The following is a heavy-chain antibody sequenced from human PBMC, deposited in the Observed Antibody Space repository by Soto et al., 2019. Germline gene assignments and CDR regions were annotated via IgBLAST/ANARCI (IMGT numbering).Heavy chain of an antibody. CDR2: IYYSGST. CDR1: GGSISSSSYY. CDR3: ALYQLHVVSFDI. Sequence: QLQLQESGPGLVKPSETLSLTCTVSGGSISSSSYYWGWIRQPPGKGLEWIGSIYYSGSTYYNPSLKSRVTISVDTSKNQFSLKLSSVTAADTAVYYCALYQLHVVSFDIWGQGTMVTVSS. V-gene: IGHV4-39*01. D-gene: IGHD2-2*01. J-gene: IGHJ3*02.